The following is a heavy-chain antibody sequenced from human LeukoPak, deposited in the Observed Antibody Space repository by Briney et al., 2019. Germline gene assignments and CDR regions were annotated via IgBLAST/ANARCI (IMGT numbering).Heavy chain of an antibody. V-gene: IGHV1-2*02. Sequence: ASVKVSCKASGYNFTGYYIHWVRQAPGQGPEWMGWINPNSGATNYAQKLQGRVTVTRDTSINTAYMEMKRLRSDDTALYYCARDLGFTVAGVLVRSDVFDIWGQGTLVTVSS. CDR1: GYNFTGYY. CDR2: INPNSGAT. D-gene: IGHD3-3*01. CDR3: ARDLGFTVAGVLVRSDVFDI. J-gene: IGHJ3*02.